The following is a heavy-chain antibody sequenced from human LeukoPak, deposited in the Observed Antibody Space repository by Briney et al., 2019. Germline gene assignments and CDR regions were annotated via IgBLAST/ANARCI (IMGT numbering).Heavy chain of an antibody. J-gene: IGHJ4*02. V-gene: IGHV2-70*11. CDR3: ARTEQWLVRGGFDY. Sequence: SGPTLVNPTQTLTLTCTFSGFSLSTSGMCVSWIRQPPGKALEWLARIDWDDDKYYSTSLKTRLTISKDTSKSRVVLTMTNMDPVDTATYYCARTEQWLVRGGFDYWGQGTLVTVSS. D-gene: IGHD6-19*01. CDR1: GFSLSTSGMC. CDR2: IDWDDDK.